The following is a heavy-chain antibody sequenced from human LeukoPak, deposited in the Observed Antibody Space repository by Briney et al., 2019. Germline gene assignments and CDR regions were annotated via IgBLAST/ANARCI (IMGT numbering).Heavy chain of an antibody. CDR2: IRHDGSNE. V-gene: IGHV3-30*02. J-gene: IGHJ4*02. D-gene: IGHD3-10*01. Sequence: PGGSLRLSCVGSGFTFSSYGMHWVRQAAGKGLEWVAFIRHDGSNEYYADSVKGRFTVSRDNSKNTLFLQMNSLRVEEMAVYYCAKEVHPYDSGTYYFDYWGLGTLVTVSS. CDR1: GFTFSSYG. CDR3: AKEVHPYDSGTYYFDY.